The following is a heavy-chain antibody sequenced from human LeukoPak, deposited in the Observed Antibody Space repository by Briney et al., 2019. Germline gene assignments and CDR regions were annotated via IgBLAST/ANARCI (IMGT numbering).Heavy chain of an antibody. V-gene: IGHV3-74*01. CDR1: GFTFSSYW. Sequence: GGSLRLSCAASGFTFSSYWMHWVRQAPGKGLVWVSRINSDGSSTSYADSVKGRFTISRDNAKNTLYLQMNSLRAEDTAVYYCASRVQYSSGWYTKDMIIWGQGTMVTVSP. D-gene: IGHD6-19*01. CDR2: INSDGSST. CDR3: ASRVQYSSGWYTKDMII. J-gene: IGHJ3*02.